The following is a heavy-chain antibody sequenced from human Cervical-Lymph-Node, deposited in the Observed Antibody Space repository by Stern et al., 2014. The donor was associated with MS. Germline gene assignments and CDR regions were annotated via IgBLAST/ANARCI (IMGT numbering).Heavy chain of an antibody. CDR3: VMDPCRGTYCNWFDP. Sequence: EVQLVESGGGLVQPGRSLRLSCAASGFTFEDYAIHWVRQTPGKGLEGVSGISWNSGPIGYADSVKGRFIISRDNAKNSLYLQMNSLRPEDTALYYCVMDPCRGTYCNWFDPWGQGTLVTVSS. J-gene: IGHJ5*02. V-gene: IGHV3-9*01. CDR1: GFTFEDYA. CDR2: ISWNSGPI. D-gene: IGHD3-10*01.